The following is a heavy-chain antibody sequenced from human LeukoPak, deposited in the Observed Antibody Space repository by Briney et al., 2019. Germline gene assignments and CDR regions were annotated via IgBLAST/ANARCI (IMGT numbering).Heavy chain of an antibody. Sequence: SGTLSLTCAVSGGPISTSHWWSWVRQPPGKGLEWIGEIYHSGSTNYNPSLKSRVTISVDQSKNQFSLKLTSVTAADTAVYYCARKVDYYRSGRGWSDPWGQGTLVTVSS. CDR1: GGPISTSHW. CDR3: ARKVDYYRSGRGWSDP. CDR2: IYHSGST. J-gene: IGHJ5*02. V-gene: IGHV4-4*02. D-gene: IGHD3-10*01.